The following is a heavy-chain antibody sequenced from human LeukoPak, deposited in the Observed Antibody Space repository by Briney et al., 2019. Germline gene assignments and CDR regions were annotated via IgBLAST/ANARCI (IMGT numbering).Heavy chain of an antibody. CDR3: GRRGDRAPPKDDVFDV. CDR1: GYSFTSYC. J-gene: IGHJ3*01. V-gene: IGHV5-51*01. D-gene: IGHD3-16*01. CDR2: IYPGDSGP. Sequence: KSGESLKISCKVSGYSFTSYCIGWVRQMPGKGLEWMGIIYPGDSGPTYSPSFQGQVTISVDKSINTAYLQWSSLQASDTAMYYCGRRGDRAPPKDDVFDVWGKGTMVPVSP.